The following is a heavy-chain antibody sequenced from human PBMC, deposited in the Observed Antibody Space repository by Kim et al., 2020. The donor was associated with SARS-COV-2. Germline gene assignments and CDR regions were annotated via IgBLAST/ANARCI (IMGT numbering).Heavy chain of an antibody. J-gene: IGHJ4*02. CDR2: IYYSGST. V-gene: IGHV4-59*08. D-gene: IGHD3-16*01. Sequence: SETLSLTCTVSGGSISSYFWSWIRQPPGKGLEWIGYIYYSGSTNYNPSLKSRVTISVDTSKNQFSLKLSSVTAADTAVYYCARHGGSVWQPLDYWGQGTLVTFSS. CDR3: ARHGGSVWQPLDY. CDR1: GGSISSYF.